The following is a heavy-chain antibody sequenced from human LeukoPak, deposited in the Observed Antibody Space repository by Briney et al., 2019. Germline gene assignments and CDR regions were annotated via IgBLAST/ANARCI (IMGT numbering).Heavy chain of an antibody. V-gene: IGHV3-11*06. J-gene: IGHJ6*04. Sequence: GGSLRLSCAASGFTLSDYYMSWIRQAPGKGLEWVSYISSSSSYTNYADSVKGRFTISRDNAKNSLYLQMNSLRAEDTAVYYCARDSVSWGTTVTFYGMDVWGKGTTVTVSS. CDR3: ARDSVSWGTTVTFYGMDV. CDR1: GFTLSDYY. D-gene: IGHD4-17*01. CDR2: ISSSSSYT.